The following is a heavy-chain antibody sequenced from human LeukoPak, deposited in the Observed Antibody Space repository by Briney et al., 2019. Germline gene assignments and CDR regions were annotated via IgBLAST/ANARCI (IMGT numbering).Heavy chain of an antibody. Sequence: SETLSLTCTVSGGSISDYYWSWIRQPPGKGLEWIGYIYYSGSTNYNPSLKSRVTISVDMSKKQFSLKLSSVTAADTAVYYCARHTAKTGYSSSWYRVYYFDYWGQGTLVTVSS. D-gene: IGHD6-13*01. CDR2: IYYSGST. CDR1: GGSISDYY. V-gene: IGHV4-59*01. CDR3: ARHTAKTGYSSSWYRVYYFDY. J-gene: IGHJ4*02.